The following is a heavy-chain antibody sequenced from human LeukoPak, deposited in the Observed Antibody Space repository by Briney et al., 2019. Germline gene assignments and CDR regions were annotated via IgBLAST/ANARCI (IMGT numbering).Heavy chain of an antibody. CDR1: GYTFTSYG. V-gene: IGHV1-2*02. D-gene: IGHD1-26*01. CDR3: ARRWAGGFDY. CDR2: INPNSGGT. J-gene: IGHJ4*02. Sequence: ASVKVSCKASGYTFTSYGISWVRQAPGQGLEWMGWINPNSGGTNYAQKFQGRVTMTRDTSISTAYMELSRLRSDDTAVYYCARRWAGGFDYWGQGTLVTVSS.